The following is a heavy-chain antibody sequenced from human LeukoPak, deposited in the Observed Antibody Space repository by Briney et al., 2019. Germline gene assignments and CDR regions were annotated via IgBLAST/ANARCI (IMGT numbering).Heavy chain of an antibody. J-gene: IGHJ3*02. CDR3: ARGRYCSADICSGGDAFDT. CDR2: IYTRGST. D-gene: IGHD2-15*01. Sequence: WETLSLTCTVSGGSINNYYWSWIRQPAGKGLEWIGRIYTRGSTNYNPSLKSRVTMSVDTSKNQFSLKLSSVTAADTAVYYCARGRYCSADICSGGDAFDTWGQGTMVSVSS. CDR1: GGSINNYY. V-gene: IGHV4-4*07.